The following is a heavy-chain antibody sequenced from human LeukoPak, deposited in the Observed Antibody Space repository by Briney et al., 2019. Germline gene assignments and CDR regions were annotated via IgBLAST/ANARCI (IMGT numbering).Heavy chain of an antibody. J-gene: IGHJ6*02. V-gene: IGHV3-30*04. D-gene: IGHD3-22*01. CDR1: GFTFSSYA. Sequence: GRSLRLSCAASGFTFSSYAMHWVRQAPGKGLEWVAVISYDGSNKYYADSVKGRFTISRDNSKNTLYLQMNSLRAEDTAVYYCARDDPHLLLPAYYYYGMDVWGQGTTVTVSS. CDR2: ISYDGSNK. CDR3: ARDDPHLLLPAYYYYGMDV.